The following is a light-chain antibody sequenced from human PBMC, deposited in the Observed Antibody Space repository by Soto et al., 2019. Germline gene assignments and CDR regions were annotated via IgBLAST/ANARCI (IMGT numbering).Light chain of an antibody. CDR2: DAS. CDR1: QSISSW. J-gene: IGKJ1*01. V-gene: IGKV1-5*01. CDR3: QQYNSYWWT. Sequence: DIQMTQSPSTLSASVGDRVTITCRASQSISSWLAWYQQKPGKAPKLLIYDASSLESGVPSRFSGSGSGTEFTLTISSPQPDDFATYYCQQYNSYWWTFGQGTKVDI.